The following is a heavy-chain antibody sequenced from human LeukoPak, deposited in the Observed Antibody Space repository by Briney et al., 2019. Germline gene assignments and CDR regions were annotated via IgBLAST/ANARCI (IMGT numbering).Heavy chain of an antibody. D-gene: IGHD2-15*01. J-gene: IGHJ3*02. CDR2: ISAYNGNT. Sequence: ASVKVSCKASGYTFTSYGISWVRQAPGQGLEWMGWISAYNGNTNYAQKLQVRVTMTTDTSTSTAYMELRSLRSDDTAVYYCATRVHCSGGSCYSGYDAFDIWGQGTMVTVSS. CDR1: GYTFTSYG. CDR3: ATRVHCSGGSCYSGYDAFDI. V-gene: IGHV1-18*01.